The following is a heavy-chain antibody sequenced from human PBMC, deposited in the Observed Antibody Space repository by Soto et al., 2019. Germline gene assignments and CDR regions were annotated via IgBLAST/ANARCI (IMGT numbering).Heavy chain of an antibody. V-gene: IGHV3-30*03. CDR2: ISFDGSDK. CDR1: GFSFRSYA. D-gene: IGHD2-21*01. Sequence: GGSLRLSCSVSGFSFRSYAMHWVRQAPGKGLEWVALISFDGSDKYYADSVKGRFTISRDNSKSTLYLQMNSLRAEDTAVYYCATPIVVVINDAFDTWGQGTMVTVSS. J-gene: IGHJ3*02. CDR3: ATPIVVVINDAFDT.